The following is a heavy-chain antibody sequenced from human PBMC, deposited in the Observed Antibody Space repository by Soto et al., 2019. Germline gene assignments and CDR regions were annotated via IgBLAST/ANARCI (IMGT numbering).Heavy chain of an antibody. D-gene: IGHD4-17*01. CDR1: GYTFTSYG. Sequence: ASVKVSCKASGYTFTSYGISWVRQAPGQGLEWMGWVSAYNGNTNCAQKLQGRVTMTTDTSTSTAYMELRSLRSDDTAVYYCARDRRGDYPYYYYYMDVWGKGTTVTVSS. CDR3: ARDRRGDYPYYYYYMDV. J-gene: IGHJ6*03. CDR2: VSAYNGNT. V-gene: IGHV1-18*01.